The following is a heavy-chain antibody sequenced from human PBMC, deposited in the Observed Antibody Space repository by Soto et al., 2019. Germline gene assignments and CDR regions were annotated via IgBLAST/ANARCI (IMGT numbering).Heavy chain of an antibody. Sequence: PGGSLRLSCAASGFTFSSYAMSWVRQAPGKGLKWVSAISGSGGSTYYADSVKGRFTISRDNSKNTLYLQMNSLRAEDTAVYYCAKPTVVVVAATEGGNAFDIWGQGTMVTVSS. D-gene: IGHD2-15*01. CDR3: AKPTVVVVAATEGGNAFDI. CDR2: ISGSGGST. CDR1: GFTFSSYA. V-gene: IGHV3-23*01. J-gene: IGHJ3*02.